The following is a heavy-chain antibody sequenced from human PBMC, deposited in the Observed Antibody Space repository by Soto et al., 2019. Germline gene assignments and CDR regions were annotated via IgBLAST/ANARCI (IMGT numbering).Heavy chain of an antibody. V-gene: IGHV3-23*01. Sequence: PXGSLRLSCSASGFTFSTYAMSWVRQAPGKGLEWVSAISGSGGSTYYADSVKGRFIIFRDNSKNTLYLQMNSLRAEDTAVYYCAKVNAVDYWGQGTLVTVSS. J-gene: IGHJ4*02. CDR1: GFTFSTYA. CDR2: ISGSGGST. CDR3: AKVNAVDY.